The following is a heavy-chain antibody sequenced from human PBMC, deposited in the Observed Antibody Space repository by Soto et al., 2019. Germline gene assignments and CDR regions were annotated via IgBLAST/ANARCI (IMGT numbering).Heavy chain of an antibody. Sequence: QVQLVESGGGVVQPGRSLRLSCAASGFTFSSYAMHWVRQAPGKGLEWVAVISYDGSNKYYADSVKGRFTISRDNSKNXLYLQMNSLRAEDTAVYYCARDHEPPSAYYYYGMDVWGQGTTVTVSS. CDR3: ARDHEPPSAYYYYGMDV. CDR2: ISYDGSNK. V-gene: IGHV3-30-3*01. CDR1: GFTFSSYA. J-gene: IGHJ6*02.